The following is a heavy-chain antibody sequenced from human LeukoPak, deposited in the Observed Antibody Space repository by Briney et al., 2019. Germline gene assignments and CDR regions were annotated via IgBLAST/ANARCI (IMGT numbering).Heavy chain of an antibody. Sequence: SEALSLTCAVYGGSFSGYYWSWIRQPPGKGLEWIGEINHSGSTNYNPSLKSRVTISVDTSKNQFSLKLSSVTAADTAVYYCARATRYYYDSSGYFQLWGQGTLVTVSS. D-gene: IGHD3-22*01. V-gene: IGHV4-34*01. CDR2: INHSGST. CDR1: GGSFSGYY. CDR3: ARATRYYYDSSGYFQL. J-gene: IGHJ4*02.